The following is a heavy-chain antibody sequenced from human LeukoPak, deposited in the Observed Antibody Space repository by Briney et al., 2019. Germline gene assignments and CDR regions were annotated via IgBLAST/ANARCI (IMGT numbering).Heavy chain of an antibody. J-gene: IGHJ3*02. CDR1: GFTFSSRW. CDR3: ARESSDADAFDI. V-gene: IGHV3-30-3*01. Sequence: GGSLRLSCAASGFTFSSRWMSWVRQAPGKGLEWVAVISYDGSNKYYADSVKGRFTISRDNSKNTLYLQMNSLRAEDTAVYYCARESSDADAFDIRGQGTMVTVSS. D-gene: IGHD6-25*01. CDR2: ISYDGSNK.